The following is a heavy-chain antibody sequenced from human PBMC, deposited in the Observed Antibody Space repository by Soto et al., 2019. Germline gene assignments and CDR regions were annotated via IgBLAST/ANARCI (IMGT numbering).Heavy chain of an antibody. Sequence: QVQLQESGPGLVKPSQTLSLTCTVSGGSISSTNNYWNWIRQHPERGLEAIGYISYSGSTYYHPSLKRRRTISLDTPQNPFSLKLTSVTAADPPIYSWAREDPGDCSGGRGYSGWFDPWGQGTLVTVSS. CDR1: GGSISSTNNY. J-gene: IGHJ5*02. CDR2: ISYSGST. CDR3: AREDPGDCSGGRGYSGWFDP. D-gene: IGHD2-15*01. V-gene: IGHV4-31*03.